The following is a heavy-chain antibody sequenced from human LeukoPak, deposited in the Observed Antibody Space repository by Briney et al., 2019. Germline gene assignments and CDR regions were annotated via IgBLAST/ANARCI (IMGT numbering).Heavy chain of an antibody. V-gene: IGHV3-23*01. CDR2: ISGSGGST. CDR3: AKGDRDRYCSSTSCYLFDY. Sequence: GESLRLSCAASGFTFSSYAMSWVRQAPGKGLEWVSAISGSGGSTYYADSVKGRFTISRDNSKNTLYLQMNSLRAEDTAVYYCAKGDRDRYCSSTSCYLFDYWGQGTLVTVSS. CDR1: GFTFSSYA. D-gene: IGHD2-2*01. J-gene: IGHJ4*02.